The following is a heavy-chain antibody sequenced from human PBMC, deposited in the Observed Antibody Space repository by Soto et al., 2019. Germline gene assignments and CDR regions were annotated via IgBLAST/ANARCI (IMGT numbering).Heavy chain of an antibody. V-gene: IGHV1-18*01. Sequence: ASVKVSCKTSGYTFASYGFSWVRQAPGQGLEWMGWISAYNGKTNYAQKFQGRVTLTTDTSTRTAYMELRRLRSDDTAVYYCARDSVTGAIAYWGQGAMVTVSS. D-gene: IGHD1-7*01. J-gene: IGHJ4*02. CDR3: ARDSVTGAIAY. CDR1: GYTFASYG. CDR2: ISAYNGKT.